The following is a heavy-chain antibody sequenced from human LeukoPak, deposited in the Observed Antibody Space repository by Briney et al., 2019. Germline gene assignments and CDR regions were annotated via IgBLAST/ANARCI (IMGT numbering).Heavy chain of an antibody. CDR1: GFTVSSTY. CDR3: ARDGGLVPSARNVFDI. V-gene: IGHV3-53*01. D-gene: IGHD2-2*01. J-gene: IGHJ3*02. Sequence: GGSLRLSCAASGFTVSSTYMSGVRQAPGKGLEWVSVIYSGGSTYYADSVKGRFTISRDNSKNTLYLQMNRLRAEDTAVYYCARDGGLVPSARNVFDIWGQGTMVTVSS. CDR2: IYSGGST.